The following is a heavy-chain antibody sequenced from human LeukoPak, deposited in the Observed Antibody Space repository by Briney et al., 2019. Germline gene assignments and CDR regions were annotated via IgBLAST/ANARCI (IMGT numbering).Heavy chain of an antibody. D-gene: IGHD2-15*01. CDR3: ARVGCSGGSCYSSHYYGMDV. V-gene: IGHV1-69*04. CDR1: GGTFSSYG. CDR2: IIPILGIA. J-gene: IGHJ6*02. Sequence: ASVKVSCKASGGTFSSYGISWVRQAPGQGLEWMGRIIPILGIANYAQKFQGRVTITADKSTSTAYMELSSLRSEDTAVYYCARVGCSGGSCYSSHYYGMDVWGQGTTVTVSS.